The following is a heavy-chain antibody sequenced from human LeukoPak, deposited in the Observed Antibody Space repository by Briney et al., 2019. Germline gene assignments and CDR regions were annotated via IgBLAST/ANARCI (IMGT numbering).Heavy chain of an antibody. CDR3: TRAALNDYAAN. Sequence: PGGSLRLSCAASGFTFSSYDMHWVRQATGKGLEWVSAIGTAGDTYYPGSVKGRFTISRDNSKNTLYLQMDSLRAEDTAIYYCTRAALNDYAANWGQGSLVTVSS. J-gene: IGHJ4*02. V-gene: IGHV3-13*01. CDR1: GFTFSSYD. CDR2: IGTAGDT. D-gene: IGHD4-17*01.